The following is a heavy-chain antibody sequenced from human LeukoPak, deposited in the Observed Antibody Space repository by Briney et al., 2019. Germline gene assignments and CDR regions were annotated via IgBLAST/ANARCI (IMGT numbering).Heavy chain of an antibody. D-gene: IGHD5-24*01. J-gene: IGHJ4*02. CDR3: AREVVEMATIRYWYFDY. CDR1: VGTFSSYA. CDR2: IIPILGIA. V-gene: IGHV1-69*04. Sequence: GSSANVSCKASVGTFSSYAISWARQAPGQGLEWMGRIIPILGIANYAQKFQGRVTITADKSTSTAYMELSSLRSEDTAVYYCAREVVEMATIRYWYFDYWGQGTLVTVSS.